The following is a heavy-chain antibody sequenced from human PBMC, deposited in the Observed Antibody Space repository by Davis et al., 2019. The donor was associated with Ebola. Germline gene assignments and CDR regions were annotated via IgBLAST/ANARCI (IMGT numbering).Heavy chain of an antibody. CDR1: GFTFEDYA. Sequence: GESLKISCGASGFTFEDYAMHWVRHTPGKGLEWVSSISSRSSDIYYADSVKGRFTISRDNAKNSLYLQMNSLRAEDTAVYYCARDLNPIYYFDYWGQGTLVTVSS. D-gene: IGHD1-14*01. CDR3: ARDLNPIYYFDY. V-gene: IGHV3-21*01. J-gene: IGHJ4*02. CDR2: ISSRSSDI.